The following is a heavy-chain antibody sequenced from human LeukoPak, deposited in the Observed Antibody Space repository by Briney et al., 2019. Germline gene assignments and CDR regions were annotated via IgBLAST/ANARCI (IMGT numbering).Heavy chain of an antibody. CDR1: AFMFSSCW. D-gene: IGHD3-10*01. V-gene: IGHV3-7*01. J-gene: IGHJ4*02. CDR2: IKPDGSEK. Sequence: GGSLRLSCAASAFMFSSCWMSWVRQSPGKGLEWVADIKPDGSEKYYVDSVKGRFTISRDNAKNALYLGMNSLRVGDTAVYYCARERTYSGSGSTYPYYDYWGQGTLVTVSS. CDR3: ARERTYSGSGSTYPYYDY.